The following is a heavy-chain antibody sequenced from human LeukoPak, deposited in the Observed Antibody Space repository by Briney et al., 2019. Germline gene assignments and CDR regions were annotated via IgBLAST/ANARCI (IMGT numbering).Heavy chain of an antibody. D-gene: IGHD3-10*01. Sequence: SETLSLTCTVSGGSVSDYYWSWIRQSPGKGLEWIGYIYYTGSTSYNPSLRSRVTMSADTSKNQFSLKLSSVTAADTAVYYCATLWFGEPYYFDYWGQGTLVTVSS. CDR1: GGSVSDYY. CDR3: ATLWFGEPYYFDY. CDR2: IYYTGST. V-gene: IGHV4-59*08. J-gene: IGHJ4*02.